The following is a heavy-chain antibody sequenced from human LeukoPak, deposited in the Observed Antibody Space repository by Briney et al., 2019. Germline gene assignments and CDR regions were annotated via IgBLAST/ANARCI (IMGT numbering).Heavy chain of an antibody. CDR2: IKQDGSEK. V-gene: IGHV3-7*01. CDR1: GFTFSSYW. J-gene: IGHJ4*02. D-gene: IGHD5-18*01. Sequence: PGGSLRLSCAATGFTFSSYWMSWVRQAPGKGLEWVANIKQDGSEKYYVDSVKGRLTISRDNAKNSLYLQMNSLRAEDTAVYYCARDWIQLWSFDYWGQGTLVTVSS. CDR3: ARDWIQLWSFDY.